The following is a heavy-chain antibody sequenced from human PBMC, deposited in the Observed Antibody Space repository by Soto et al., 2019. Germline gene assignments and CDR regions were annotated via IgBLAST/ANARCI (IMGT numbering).Heavy chain of an antibody. Sequence: VGSLRLSCAASGFVFTNYGMHWVRQAPGKGLEWVAFISNDGSKKYYADSVKGRFTISRDNSENTVYLQMTSLRPDDTAVFYCARDVAMPSGLGLGYWGQGTLVTVSS. CDR2: ISNDGSKK. J-gene: IGHJ4*02. CDR3: ARDVAMPSGLGLGY. D-gene: IGHD6-19*01. V-gene: IGHV3-30*03. CDR1: GFVFTNYG.